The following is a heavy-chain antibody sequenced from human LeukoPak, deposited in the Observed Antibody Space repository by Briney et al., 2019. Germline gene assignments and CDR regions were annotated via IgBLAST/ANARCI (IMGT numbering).Heavy chain of an antibody. CDR1: GFTFSSYS. V-gene: IGHV3-48*01. CDR3: ARANYDFWSGYLDY. CDR2: ISSSSSTI. D-gene: IGHD3-3*01. Sequence: GGSLRLACAASGFTFSSYSINWVRQAPGKGLEWVSYISSSSSTIYYADSVKGRFTISRDNAKNSLYLQMNSLRAEDTAVYYCARANYDFWSGYLDYWGQGTLVTVSS. J-gene: IGHJ4*02.